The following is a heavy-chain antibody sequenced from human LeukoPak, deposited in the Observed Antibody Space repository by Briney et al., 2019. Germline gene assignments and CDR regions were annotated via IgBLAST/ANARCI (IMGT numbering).Heavy chain of an antibody. CDR3: ARVLAATAHFDY. CDR2: ISYTGST. V-gene: IGHV4-39*01. D-gene: IGHD6-13*01. CDR1: GGSISSSSSY. J-gene: IGHJ4*02. Sequence: SETLSLTCTVSGGSISSSSSYWGWIRQPPGKGLEWIGSISYTGSTYYNPSLKSRVTISVDTSKNQFSLKLSSVTAADTAVYYCARVLAATAHFDYWGQGTLVTASS.